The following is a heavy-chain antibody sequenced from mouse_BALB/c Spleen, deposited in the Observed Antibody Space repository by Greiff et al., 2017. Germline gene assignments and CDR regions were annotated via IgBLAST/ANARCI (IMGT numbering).Heavy chain of an antibody. Sequence: EVQLQQSGAELVKPGASVKLSCTASGFNIKDTYMHWVKQRPEQGLEWIGRIDPANGNTKYDPKFQGKATITADTSSNTAYLQLSSLTSEDTAVYYCARQLGSRYFDVWGAGTTVTVSS. CDR3: ARQLGSRYFDV. J-gene: IGHJ1*01. CDR1: GFNIKDTY. D-gene: IGHD3-1*01. V-gene: IGHV14-3*02. CDR2: IDPANGNT.